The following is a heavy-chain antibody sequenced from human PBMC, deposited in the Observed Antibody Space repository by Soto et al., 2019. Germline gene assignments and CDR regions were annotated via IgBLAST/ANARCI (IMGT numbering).Heavy chain of an antibody. CDR1: GFTFATCG. J-gene: IGHJ4*02. CDR3: ARENNGDPDY. V-gene: IGHV3-33*01. D-gene: IGHD4-17*01. Sequence: QVQLVESGGGVVQPGRSLRLSCAASGFTFATCGMHWVRQAPGKGLEWVAVIWFDGINKYYADSVKGRFTISRDNSKNTLYLQMNSLRAEDTAVYYCARENNGDPDYWGQGTLVTVSS. CDR2: IWFDGINK.